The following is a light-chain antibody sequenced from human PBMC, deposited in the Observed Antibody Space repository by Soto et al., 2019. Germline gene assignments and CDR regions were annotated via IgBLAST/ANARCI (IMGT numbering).Light chain of an antibody. CDR1: SSDVGGYNY. Sequence: QSALTQPPSASGSPGQSVTISCTGTSSDVGGYNYVSWYQQHSGKAPKLMIYEVSKRPSGVPDRFSGSKSGNTASLTVSGLQAEDEADYYCNSYAGSNNWVFGGGTKSPS. J-gene: IGLJ3*02. CDR2: EVS. V-gene: IGLV2-8*01. CDR3: NSYAGSNNWV.